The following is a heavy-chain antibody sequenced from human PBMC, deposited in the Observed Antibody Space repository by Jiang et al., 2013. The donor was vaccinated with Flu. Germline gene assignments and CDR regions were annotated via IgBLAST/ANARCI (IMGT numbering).Heavy chain of an antibody. J-gene: IGHJ4*02. V-gene: IGHV1-3*01. CDR1: GYTFTTYP. Sequence: EVKKPGASVKVSCKASGYTFTTYPIHWVRQAPGQRLEWMGWVNAGNGNTKYAQKFQGRVTTTRDTSASTAYMELSSLRSEDTAVYYCARDDGGLAGYWGQGTLVTVSS. CDR3: ARDDGGLAGY. D-gene: IGHD3-16*01. CDR2: VNAGNGNT.